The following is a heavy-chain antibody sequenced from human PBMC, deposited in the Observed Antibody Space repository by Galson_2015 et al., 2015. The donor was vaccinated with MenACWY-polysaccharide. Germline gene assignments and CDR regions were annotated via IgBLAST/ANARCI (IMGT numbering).Heavy chain of an antibody. CDR2: IDWDDGD. Sequence: PALVKPTQTLTLTCTFYGFSLSTSGVSVSWIRQPPGKALEWLARIDWDDGDYYSTSLKTRLTISKDTSKNQVFLTMTNMKPVDTATYYCALIPPAPSRQVPAYYYGMAVWGQGATVTVSS. CDR1: GFSLSTSGVS. CDR3: ALIPPAPSRQVPAYYYGMAV. V-gene: IGHV2-70*11. J-gene: IGHJ6*02.